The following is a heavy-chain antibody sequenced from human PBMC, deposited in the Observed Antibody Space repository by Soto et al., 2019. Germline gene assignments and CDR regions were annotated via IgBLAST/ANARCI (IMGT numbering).Heavy chain of an antibody. J-gene: IGHJ4*02. D-gene: IGHD1-26*01. CDR3: ARAGATTLSDY. V-gene: IGHV4-59*01. Sequence: SETLSLTCTVSGGSISSYYWSWIRQPPGKGLEWIGYIYYSGSTNYNPSLKSRVTISVDTSKNQFSLKLSSVTAADTAVYYCARAGATTLSDYWGQGTLVTVSS. CDR2: IYYSGST. CDR1: GGSISSYY.